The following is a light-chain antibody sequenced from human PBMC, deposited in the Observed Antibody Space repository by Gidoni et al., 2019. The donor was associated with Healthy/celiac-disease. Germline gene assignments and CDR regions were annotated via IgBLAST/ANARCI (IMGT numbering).Light chain of an antibody. J-gene: IGKJ1*01. CDR2: GAS. V-gene: IGKV3-15*01. Sequence: EIAMTQSPATLSVSPGERATLSCRASQSVSSNLAWYQQKPGQAPRLLRYGASTRATGIPARFSGSGSGTEFTLTISSLQSEDFAVYYCQQYNNWPPAFGQGTKVEIK. CDR3: QQYNNWPPA. CDR1: QSVSSN.